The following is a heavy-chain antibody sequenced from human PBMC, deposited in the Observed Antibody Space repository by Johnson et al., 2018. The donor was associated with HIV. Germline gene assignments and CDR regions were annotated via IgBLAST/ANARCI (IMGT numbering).Heavy chain of an antibody. CDR2: ISSSGSTI. D-gene: IGHD4-17*01. Sequence: QVQLVESGGGLVKPGGSPRLSCAASGFTFSDYYMSWIRQAPRKGLEWRSYISSSGSTIYYVDSVKGRFTISRDNAKNSLYLQMNSLRAEDTAVYYCARDSAVTITFDIWGQGTMVTVSS. J-gene: IGHJ3*02. V-gene: IGHV3-11*04. CDR1: GFTFSDYY. CDR3: ARDSAVTITFDI.